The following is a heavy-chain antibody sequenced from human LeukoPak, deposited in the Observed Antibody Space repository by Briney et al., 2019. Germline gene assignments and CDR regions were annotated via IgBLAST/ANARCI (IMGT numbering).Heavy chain of an antibody. D-gene: IGHD6-13*01. CDR3: ARDQYSSSWYGAFDC. V-gene: IGHV4-59*01. J-gene: IGHJ4*02. CDR1: GGSISSYY. Sequence: PSETLSLTCTVSGGSISSYYWSWIRQPPGKGLEWIGYIYYSGSTNYNPSLQSRVTISVDTSKYQFSLKLSSVTAVDTAVYYCARDQYSSSWYGAFDCWGQGTLVTVSS. CDR2: IYYSGST.